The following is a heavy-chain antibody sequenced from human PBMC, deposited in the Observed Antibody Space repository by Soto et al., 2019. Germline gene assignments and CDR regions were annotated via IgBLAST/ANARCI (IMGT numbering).Heavy chain of an antibody. J-gene: IGHJ6*03. D-gene: IGHD3-3*01. CDR1: GFTFSDYY. Sequence: QVQLVESGGGLVKPGGSLRLSCAASGFTFSDYYMSWIRQAPGKGLEWVSYISSSGSTIYYADSVKGRFTISRDNAKNTLYLQMNRLRAEDTAVYYCARVPSSAHYDCWSGQYYYYYYMDVWGKGTTVTVSS. CDR2: ISSSGSTI. V-gene: IGHV3-11*01. CDR3: ARVPSSAHYDCWSGQYYYYYYMDV.